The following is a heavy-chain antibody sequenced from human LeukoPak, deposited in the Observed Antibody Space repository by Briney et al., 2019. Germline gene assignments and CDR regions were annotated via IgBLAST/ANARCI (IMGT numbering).Heavy chain of an antibody. V-gene: IGHV4-31*03. CDR1: GGSISSGGYY. J-gene: IGHJ4*02. CDR2: IYYSGST. D-gene: IGHD3-10*01. CDR3: ARGSYSGWAAPLGY. Sequence: SETLSLTRTVSGGSISSGGYYWSWIRQHPGKGLEWIGYIYYSGSTYYNPSLKSRVTISVDTSKNQFSLKLSSVTAADTAVYYCARGSYSGWAAPLGYWGQGTLVTVSS.